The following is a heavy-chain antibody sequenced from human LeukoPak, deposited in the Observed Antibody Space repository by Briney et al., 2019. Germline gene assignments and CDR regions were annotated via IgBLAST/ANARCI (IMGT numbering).Heavy chain of an antibody. D-gene: IGHD2-15*01. CDR3: ARTTEGYCRGRSCYSYYYYMDV. CDR1: GGFLSGHY. Sequence: SETPSLTCTVSGGFLSGHYWTWIRQPPGKRLEWIGYIYDSGSTTYNPSLKSRVTISVDTSKNQFSLKLSSVTAADTAVYYCARTTEGYCRGRSCYSYYYYMDVWGKGTTVTVSS. J-gene: IGHJ6*03. CDR2: IYDSGST. V-gene: IGHV4-59*11.